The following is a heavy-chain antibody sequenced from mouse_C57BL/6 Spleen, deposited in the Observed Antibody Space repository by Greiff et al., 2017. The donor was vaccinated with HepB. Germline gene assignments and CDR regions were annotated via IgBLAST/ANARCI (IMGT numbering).Heavy chain of an antibody. CDR2: INPSSGYT. CDR3: ARQLRLHYAMDY. J-gene: IGHJ4*01. V-gene: IGHV1-4*01. CDR1: GYTFTSYT. Sequence: QVQLQQSGAELARPGASVKMSCKASGYTFTSYTMNWVKQRPGQGLEWIGYINPSSGYTKYNQKFKDKATLTADKSSSTAYMQLSSLTSEDSAVYYCARQLRLHYAMDYWGQGTSVTVSS. D-gene: IGHD3-2*02.